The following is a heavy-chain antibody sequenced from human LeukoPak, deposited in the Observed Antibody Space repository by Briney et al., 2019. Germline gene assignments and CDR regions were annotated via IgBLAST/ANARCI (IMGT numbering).Heavy chain of an antibody. Sequence: GGSLRLSCAASGFTFSSYAMSWVRQAPGKGLEWVSAISGSGGSTYYADSVKGRFTISRDNFKNTLYLQMNSLRAEDTAVYYCAKDFYYYDSSGYYRHPYYFDYWGQGTLVTVSS. CDR1: GFTFSSYA. CDR3: AKDFYYYDSSGYYRHPYYFDY. V-gene: IGHV3-23*01. D-gene: IGHD3-22*01. J-gene: IGHJ4*02. CDR2: ISGSGGST.